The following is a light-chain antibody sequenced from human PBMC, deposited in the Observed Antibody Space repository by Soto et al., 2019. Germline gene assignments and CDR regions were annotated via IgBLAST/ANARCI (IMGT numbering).Light chain of an antibody. Sequence: QSALTQPRSVSGSPGQSVTISCTGTSSDVGAYNHVSWYQQHPGKAPKVMIYDVSKRPSGVPDRFSGSKSGNTASLTISGLQAEDEADYHCCSYAGSNTLVFGGGTKVTVL. J-gene: IGLJ2*01. CDR3: CSYAGSNTLV. CDR1: SSDVGAYNH. V-gene: IGLV2-11*01. CDR2: DVS.